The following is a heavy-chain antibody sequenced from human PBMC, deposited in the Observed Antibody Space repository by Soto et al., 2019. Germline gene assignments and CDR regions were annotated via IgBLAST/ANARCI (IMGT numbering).Heavy chain of an antibody. D-gene: IGHD2-15*01. V-gene: IGHV3-33*06. CDR3: AKDLRVGGYCSGGSCYGWFDP. CDR2: ICYDGSNK. J-gene: IGHJ5*02. CDR1: GFTFSSYG. Sequence: GGSLRLSCAASGFTFSSYGMHWVRQAPGKGLEWVAVICYDGSNKYYADSVKGRFTISRDNSKNTLYLQMNSLRAEDTAVYYCAKDLRVGGYCSGGSCYGWFDPWGQGTLVTVSS.